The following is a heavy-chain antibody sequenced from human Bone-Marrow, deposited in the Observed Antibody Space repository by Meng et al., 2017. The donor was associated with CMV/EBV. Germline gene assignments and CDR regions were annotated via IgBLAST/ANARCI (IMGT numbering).Heavy chain of an antibody. V-gene: IGHV1-2*02. CDR2: INPNSGGT. CDR3: TRQQYQLLSTRNWFDP. D-gene: IGHD2-2*01. Sequence: ASVKVSCKASGYTFTGYYMHWVRQAPGQGLEWMGWINPNSGGTNYAQKFQGRVTMTRDTSISTAYMELSRLRSDDTAVYYCTRQQYQLLSTRNWFDPWGQGTLVTVSS. CDR1: GYTFTGYY. J-gene: IGHJ5*02.